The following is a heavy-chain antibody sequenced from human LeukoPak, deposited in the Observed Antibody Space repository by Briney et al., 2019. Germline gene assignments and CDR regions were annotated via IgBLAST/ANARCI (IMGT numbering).Heavy chain of an antibody. CDR1: GFTFSSYA. CDR3: ARWTTYYYGSGSYDYYYYYMDV. Sequence: GGSLRLSCAASGFTFSSYAMHWVRQAPGKGLEYVSAISSNGGSTYYANSVKGRFTISRDNSKNTLYLQMGSLRAEDMAVYYCARWTTYYYGSGSYDYYYYYMDVWGKGTTVTISS. V-gene: IGHV3-64*01. CDR2: ISSNGGST. D-gene: IGHD3-10*01. J-gene: IGHJ6*03.